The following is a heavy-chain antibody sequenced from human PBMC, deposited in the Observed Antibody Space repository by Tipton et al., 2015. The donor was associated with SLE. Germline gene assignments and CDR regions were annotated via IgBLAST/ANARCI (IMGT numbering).Heavy chain of an antibody. J-gene: IGHJ3*02. CDR3: ARRPDGFDI. CDR2: IYTSVST. V-gene: IGHV4-4*08. CDR1: GASIRSYF. Sequence: TLSLTCTVSGASIRSYFLSWVRQPPGKGLEWIGYIYTSVSTTYNPSLKSRVTISVDTSKNQFSLKLRSVTAADTAVYYCARRPDGFDIWGQETMVTVSS.